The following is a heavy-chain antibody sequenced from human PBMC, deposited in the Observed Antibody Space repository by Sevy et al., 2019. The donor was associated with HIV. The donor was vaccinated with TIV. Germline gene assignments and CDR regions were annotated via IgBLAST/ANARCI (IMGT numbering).Heavy chain of an antibody. J-gene: IGHJ4*02. Sequence: GGSLRLSCAASGFTFSSYSMNWVRQAPGKGLEWVSYISSSSSTIYYADSVKGRFTISRDNAKNSLYLQMNSLRDEDTAVYYCARWEYYYDSSGFDYWGLGTLVTVSS. CDR1: GFTFSSYS. CDR2: ISSSSSTI. V-gene: IGHV3-48*02. CDR3: ARWEYYYDSSGFDY. D-gene: IGHD3-22*01.